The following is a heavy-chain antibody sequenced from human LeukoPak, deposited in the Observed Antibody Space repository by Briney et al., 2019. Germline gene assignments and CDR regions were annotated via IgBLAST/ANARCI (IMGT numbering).Heavy chain of an antibody. J-gene: IGHJ4*02. D-gene: IGHD3-10*01. Sequence: ASVKVSCKASGYTFTSYGISWVRQAPGQGLEWMGWISAYNGNTNYAQKLQGRVTMTTDTSTSTAYMELRSLRSDGTAVYYCARGGDGVLLWFGELDYWGQGTLVTVSS. CDR1: GYTFTSYG. CDR2: ISAYNGNT. V-gene: IGHV1-18*01. CDR3: ARGGDGVLLWFGELDY.